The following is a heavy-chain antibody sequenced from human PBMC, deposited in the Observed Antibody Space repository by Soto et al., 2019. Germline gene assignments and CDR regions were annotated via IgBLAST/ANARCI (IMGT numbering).Heavy chain of an antibody. CDR3: AKSGAAAGTGYYYYGMDV. D-gene: IGHD6-13*01. CDR1: GGSISSGDYY. Sequence: SETLSLTCTVSGGSISSGDYYWSWIRQPPGKGLEWIGYIYYSGSTYYNPSLKSRVTISVDTSKNQFSLKLSSVTAADTAVYYRAKSGAAAGTGYYYYGMDVWGQGTTVTVSS. CDR2: IYYSGST. J-gene: IGHJ6*02. V-gene: IGHV4-30-4*01.